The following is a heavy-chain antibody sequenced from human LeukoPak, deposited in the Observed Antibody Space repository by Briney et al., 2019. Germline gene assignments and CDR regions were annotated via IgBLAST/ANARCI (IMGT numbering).Heavy chain of an antibody. Sequence: PGGSLRLSCAASGFTFRSYAMSWVRQAPGKGLEWVSVISGSGTSTYYADSVKGRFTISRDSSKNTLFLQMNRLRPEDAAVYYCAKAPVTTCRGAYCYPFDYWGQGTLVTVSS. D-gene: IGHD2-21*01. V-gene: IGHV3-23*01. CDR2: ISGSGTST. J-gene: IGHJ4*02. CDR1: GFTFRSYA. CDR3: AKAPVTTCRGAYCYPFDY.